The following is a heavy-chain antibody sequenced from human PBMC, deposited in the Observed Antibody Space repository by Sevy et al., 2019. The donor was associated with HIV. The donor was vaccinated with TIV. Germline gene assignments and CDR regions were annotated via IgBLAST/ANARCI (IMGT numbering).Heavy chain of an antibody. V-gene: IGHV4-59*01. J-gene: IGHJ4*02. CDR3: ARGGPNQQQLDYFDY. Sequence: SETLSLTCTVSGVSISPYYWAWIRQPPGKGLVCIGFSGNTNYNPSLKTRVTTSVDTSKNQFSLKLSSVTAADTAIYYCARGGPNQQQLDYFDYWGQGTLVTVSS. CDR2: SGNT. CDR1: GVSISPYY. D-gene: IGHD6-13*01.